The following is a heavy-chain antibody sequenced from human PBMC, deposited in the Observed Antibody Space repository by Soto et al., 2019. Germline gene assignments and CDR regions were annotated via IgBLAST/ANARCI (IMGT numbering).Heavy chain of an antibody. CDR1: GYTFTSYG. V-gene: IGHV1-8*01. CDR3: ARRAETNGWNGFGADKYYFDF. Sequence: ASVKVSCKASGYTFTSYGSYWVRQATGQGREGMGWLNPNTGDSAYAQKFQGRISVTSDTSINTVHMELSSLRSEDTAVYYCARRAETNGWNGFGADKYYFDFWGQGTLVTVSS. J-gene: IGHJ4*02. D-gene: IGHD1-1*01. CDR2: LNPNTGDS.